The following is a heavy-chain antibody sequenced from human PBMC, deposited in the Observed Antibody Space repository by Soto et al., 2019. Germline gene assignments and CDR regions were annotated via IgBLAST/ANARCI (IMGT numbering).Heavy chain of an antibody. CDR1: GDRVSSNSAA. Sequence: SQTLSLTCAISGDRVSSNSAAWNWIRQSPSRGLEWLGRTYYRSKWYNDYAVSVKSRIIINPDTSKNQFSLRLNSVTPEDTAVYYCARDRYSNTYFDYWGQGTLVTVSS. CDR2: TYYRSKWYN. CDR3: ARDRYSNTYFDY. D-gene: IGHD4-4*01. J-gene: IGHJ4*02. V-gene: IGHV6-1*01.